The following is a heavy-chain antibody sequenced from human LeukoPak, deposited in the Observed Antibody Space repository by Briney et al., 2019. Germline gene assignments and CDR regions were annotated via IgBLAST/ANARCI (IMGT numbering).Heavy chain of an antibody. CDR1: GFTFSSYW. CDR2: ISYDGSNK. V-gene: IGHV3-30*18. J-gene: IGHJ4*02. CDR3: AKDGIASFDY. Sequence: GGSLRLSCAASGFTFSSYWMHWVRQAPGKGLEWVAVISYDGSNKYYADSVKGRFTISRDNSKNTLYLQMNSLRAEDTAVYYCAKDGIASFDYWGQGTLVTVSS.